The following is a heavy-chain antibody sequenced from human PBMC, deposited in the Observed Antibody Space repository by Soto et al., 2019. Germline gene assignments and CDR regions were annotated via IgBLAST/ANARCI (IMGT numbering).Heavy chain of an antibody. D-gene: IGHD6-13*01. CDR2: IYYSGST. CDR1: GGSISSYY. J-gene: IGHJ6*02. V-gene: IGHV4-59*01. Sequence: SETLSLTCTVSGGSISSYYWSWIRQPPGKGLEWIGYIYYSGSTNYNPSLKSRVTISVDTSKKQFSLKLSSVTAADTAVYYCARVVGQQLVRGYYYYYGMDVWGQGPTVTV. CDR3: ARVVGQQLVRGYYYYYGMDV.